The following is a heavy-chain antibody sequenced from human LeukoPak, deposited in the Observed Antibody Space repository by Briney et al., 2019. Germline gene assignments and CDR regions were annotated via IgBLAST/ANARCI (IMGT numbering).Heavy chain of an antibody. J-gene: IGHJ4*02. CDR2: IYPGDSDT. V-gene: IGHV5-51*01. CDR3: ARQGHYGEIDY. D-gene: IGHD4-17*01. Sequence: GESLKISCKGSGYSFTSYWIGWVRQMPGKGLEWMGVIYPGDSDTRYSPSFQGQATISADKSINPAYLQWSSLKASDTAMYYCARQGHYGEIDYWGQGTLVTVSS. CDR1: GYSFTSYW.